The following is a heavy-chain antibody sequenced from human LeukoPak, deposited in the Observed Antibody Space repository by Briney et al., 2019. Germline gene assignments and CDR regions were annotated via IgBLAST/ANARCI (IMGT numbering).Heavy chain of an antibody. CDR1: GFTFSSYG. V-gene: IGHV3-7*03. D-gene: IGHD3-10*01. CDR3: VRGKAGD. J-gene: IGHJ4*02. CDR2: VKEDGNEK. Sequence: PGGSLRLSCAASGFTFSSYGMHWVRQAPGKGLEWVANVKEDGNEKHYVDSVTGRFTISRDNAKNSLYLQMNSLRVEDTAVYYCVRGKAGDWGQGTLVTVSS.